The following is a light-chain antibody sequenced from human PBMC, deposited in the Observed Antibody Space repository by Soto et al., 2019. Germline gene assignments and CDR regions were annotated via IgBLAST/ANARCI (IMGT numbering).Light chain of an antibody. CDR1: QSISTY. Sequence: DIQMTQSPSSLSAFVGDRVTITCRASQSISTYLNWYQQKPGKAPNLLIYATSDLQSGVSSRFSGNGSGTDFTLTIDSLQPEDVATYYCQQSHSTLYTFGQGTRLEIK. CDR3: QQSHSTLYT. V-gene: IGKV1-39*01. J-gene: IGKJ2*01. CDR2: ATS.